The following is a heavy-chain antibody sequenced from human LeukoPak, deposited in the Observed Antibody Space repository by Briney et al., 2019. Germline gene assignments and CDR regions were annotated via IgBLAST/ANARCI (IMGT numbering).Heavy chain of an antibody. D-gene: IGHD6-19*01. Sequence: GASVKVSCKASGYTFTSYAMNWVRQAPGQGLEWMGWINTNTGNPTYAQGFTGRFVFSLDTSVSTAYLQISSLKAEDTAVYYCAKGLVGAYYYGMDVWGQGTTVTVSS. V-gene: IGHV7-4-1*02. J-gene: IGHJ6*02. CDR2: INTNTGNP. CDR3: AKGLVGAYYYGMDV. CDR1: GYTFTSYA.